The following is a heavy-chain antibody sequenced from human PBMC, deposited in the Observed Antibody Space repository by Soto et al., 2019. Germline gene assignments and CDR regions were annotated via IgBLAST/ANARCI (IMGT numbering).Heavy chain of an antibody. V-gene: IGHV3-64D*06. CDR1: GFTFSKYA. Sequence: PGGSLRLSCSVSGFTFSKYAMHWVRQAPGKGLEYVSGITSDGGSTWHADSVKDGFTISRDNSKNTLFLQMSSLRVEDTAIYFCVKGNQLLRYYFEFWGPGTLVTVSS. CDR2: ITSDGGST. CDR3: VKGNQLLRYYFEF. J-gene: IGHJ4*01. D-gene: IGHD2-15*01.